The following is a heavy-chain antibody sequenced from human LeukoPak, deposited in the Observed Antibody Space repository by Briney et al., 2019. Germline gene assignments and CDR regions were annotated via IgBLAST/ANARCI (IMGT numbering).Heavy chain of an antibody. CDR3: ARDFRGRYCSGGSCYSEADH. V-gene: IGHV4-38-2*02. D-gene: IGHD2-15*01. J-gene: IGHJ4*02. CDR2: IYHSGTT. Sequence: SETLSLTCTVSGYSISSGYFWGWIRQPPGKGLEWIGSIYHSGTTYYNPSLKSRVTISLDTSKNQFSLRLSSVTAADTAVYYCARDFRGRYCSGGSCYSEADHWGQGTLVTVSS. CDR1: GYSISSGYF.